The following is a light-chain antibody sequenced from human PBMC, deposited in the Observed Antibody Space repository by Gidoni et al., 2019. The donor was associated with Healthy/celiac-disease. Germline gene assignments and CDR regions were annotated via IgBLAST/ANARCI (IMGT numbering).Light chain of an antibody. V-gene: IGKV1-39*01. CDR1: QSLSSY. CDR2: AAS. J-gene: IGKJ3*01. CDR3: QQSYSTLFT. Sequence: DIQMTQSPSSLSASVGDRVTITCRASQSLSSYLNCYQQKPGKAPQLLIYAASSLQSGVPSRFSGSGSGTDFTLTLSSLHPEDFATYYCQQSYSTLFTFGPGTKVDIK.